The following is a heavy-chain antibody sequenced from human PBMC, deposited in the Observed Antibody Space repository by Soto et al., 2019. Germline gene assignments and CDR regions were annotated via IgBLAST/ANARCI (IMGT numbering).Heavy chain of an antibody. Sequence: EVQLLESGGGLVQPGGSLRLSCAASGFTFSSYAMSWVRQAPGKGLEWVSAISGSGGSTYYADSVKGRFTISRDNSKNTLYQQMNSLRAEDTAVYYCAKNPAGSSSWYLLYDYWGQGTLVTVSS. J-gene: IGHJ4*02. V-gene: IGHV3-23*01. CDR3: AKNPAGSSSWYLLYDY. D-gene: IGHD6-13*01. CDR1: GFTFSSYA. CDR2: ISGSGGST.